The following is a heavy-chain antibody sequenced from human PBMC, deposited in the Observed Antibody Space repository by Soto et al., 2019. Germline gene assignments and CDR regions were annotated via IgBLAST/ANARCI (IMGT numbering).Heavy chain of an antibody. D-gene: IGHD3-22*01. CDR2: ISYDGSNK. CDR3: AKDQFRPITMIVVVQFATGSMDV. V-gene: IGHV3-30*18. CDR1: GFIFSSYC. Sequence: PGGSLRLSCAASGFIFSSYCMHWVRQAPGKGLEWVAVISYDGSNKYYADSVKGRFTISRDNSKNTLYLQMNSLRAEDTAVYYCAKDQFRPITMIVVVQFATGSMDVWGQGTTVTVSS. J-gene: IGHJ6*02.